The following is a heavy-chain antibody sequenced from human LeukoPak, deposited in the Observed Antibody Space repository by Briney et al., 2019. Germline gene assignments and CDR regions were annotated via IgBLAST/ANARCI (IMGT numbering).Heavy chain of an antibody. J-gene: IGHJ5*02. V-gene: IGHV1-18*01. CDR2: FSAYNGNT. CDR1: GYTFTSYG. CDR3: ANSMGGYSYGTNWFDP. D-gene: IGHD5-18*01. Sequence: ASVKVSCKASGYTFTSYGISWVRQAPGQGLEWMGWFSAYNGNTNYAQKLQGRVTMTTDTSTSTAYMELRSLRSDDTAVYYCANSMGGYSYGTNWFDPWGQGTLVTVSS.